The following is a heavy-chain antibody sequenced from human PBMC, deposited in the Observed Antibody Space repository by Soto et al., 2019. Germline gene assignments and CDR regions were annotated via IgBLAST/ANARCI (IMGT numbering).Heavy chain of an antibody. J-gene: IGHJ4*02. CDR2: LHYSVNT. CDR3: ASRRREENCNAASCYVTH. D-gene: IGHD2-2*01. CDR1: GASISSTRYY. V-gene: IGHV4-39*01. Sequence: PSETLSLTCTVSGASISSTRYYWGWIRQPPGKGLEWIGSLHYSVNTYYNPSLKSRVTISVDTSKNQFSLTVDSVTAADTAAYFCASRRREENCNAASCYVTHWGQGTLVTVSS.